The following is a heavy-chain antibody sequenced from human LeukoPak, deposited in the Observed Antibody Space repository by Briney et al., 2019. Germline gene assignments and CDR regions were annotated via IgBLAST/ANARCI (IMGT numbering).Heavy chain of an antibody. J-gene: IGHJ4*02. Sequence: ASVKVSCKTSRYTFSNFGINWVRQAPGQGREWMGWISGNNDNPNYGQKFQGRFTVTTDSSTSTAYMELRNLRFDDTAVYYCAGDGTSTDDYWGQGTLVTVSS. D-gene: IGHD2-2*01. V-gene: IGHV1-18*01. CDR2: ISGNNDNP. CDR3: AGDGTSTDDY. CDR1: RYTFSNFG.